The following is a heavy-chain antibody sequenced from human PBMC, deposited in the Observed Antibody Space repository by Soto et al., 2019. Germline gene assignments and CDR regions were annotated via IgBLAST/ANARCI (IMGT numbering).Heavy chain of an antibody. CDR3: AKGQSTHSV. Sequence: EGQLLESGGGLVQPGGSLRLSCAASGFSFSSYAMSWVRQVPGKGLEWVSGISSSGGRTFHADSVKGRFTISRDNSENKLYLQMNSLRGEDTALYYCAKGQSTHSVWGQGTTVTVSS. D-gene: IGHD4-4*01. CDR1: GFSFSSYA. J-gene: IGHJ6*02. CDR2: ISSSGGRT. V-gene: IGHV3-23*01.